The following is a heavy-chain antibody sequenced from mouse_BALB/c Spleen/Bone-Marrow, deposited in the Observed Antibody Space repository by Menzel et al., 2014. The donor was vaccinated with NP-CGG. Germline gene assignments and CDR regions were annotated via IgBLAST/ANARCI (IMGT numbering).Heavy chain of an antibody. V-gene: IGHV3-1*02. Sequence: EVQLQQSGPDLVKPSQSLPLTCTVAGYSITSGYGWHWIRQFPGNKLEWMGYIHYSGSTNYNPSLQSRISITRDTSKNQFFLQLNSVTTEDTATYYCVRETTVVADFDYWGQGTTLTVSS. CDR3: VRETTVVADFDY. CDR2: IHYSGST. J-gene: IGHJ2*01. D-gene: IGHD1-1*01. CDR1: GYSITSGYG.